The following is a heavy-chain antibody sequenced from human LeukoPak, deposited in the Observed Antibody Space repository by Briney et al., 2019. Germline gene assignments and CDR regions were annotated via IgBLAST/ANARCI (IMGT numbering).Heavy chain of an antibody. D-gene: IGHD6-19*01. CDR1: GFTFSNYW. CDR3: ATIAVTTALDY. J-gene: IGHJ4*02. CDR2: INSDGGDT. V-gene: IGHV3-74*01. Sequence: PGGSLRLSCAASGFTFSNYWMHGVRQAPGKGLVWVSRINSDGGDTDYADSVKGRFTISRDNAKNTLFLEMNSLRAEDTAVYYCATIAVTTALDYWGQGVLVAVSS.